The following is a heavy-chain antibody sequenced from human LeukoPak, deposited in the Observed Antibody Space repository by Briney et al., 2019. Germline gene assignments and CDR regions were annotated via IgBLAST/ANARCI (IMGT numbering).Heavy chain of an antibody. Sequence: VGGLRLSCVASGFTFSSHWMHWVRQDPGKGLGWVSRINRDGSSTSYADSVKGRFTISRDNAKNTLYLQMNSQRVEDTAVYYCAREGEDLNSGDECDGFDIWGQGTMVTVSS. V-gene: IGHV3-74*01. D-gene: IGHD2-15*01. J-gene: IGHJ3*02. CDR2: INRDGSST. CDR3: AREGEDLNSGDECDGFDI. CDR1: GFTFSSHW.